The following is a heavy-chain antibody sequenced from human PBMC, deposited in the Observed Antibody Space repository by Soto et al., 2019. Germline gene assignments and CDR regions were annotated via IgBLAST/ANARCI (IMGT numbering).Heavy chain of an antibody. V-gene: IGHV3-9*01. CDR2: ISWNSGNI. Sequence: EVQLEESGGALVQPGRSLRLSCAASGFTFDDYAMHWVRQVLGKGLEWVSSISWNSGNIGYADSVKGRFTTCRDNAKNSLYLQMNSLRPEDTALYYCVRSKGGYSYGTPFDYWGQGTLVTVSS. D-gene: IGHD5-18*01. CDR1: GFTFDDYA. CDR3: VRSKGGYSYGTPFDY. J-gene: IGHJ4*02.